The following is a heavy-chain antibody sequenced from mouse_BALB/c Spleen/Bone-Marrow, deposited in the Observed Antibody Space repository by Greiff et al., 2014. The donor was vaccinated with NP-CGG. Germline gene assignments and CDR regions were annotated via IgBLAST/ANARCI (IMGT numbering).Heavy chain of an antibody. CDR1: GFSFTSYG. CDR2: IWPGGST. CDR3: ARVYLWYFDV. Sequence: VMLVESGPGLVAPSQSLSITCTASGFSFTSYGVHWVRQPPGKGLEWLGVIWPGGSTNYNADLKSRLTISKDNSKSQVFLKMNSLQTDDSAMYYCARVYLWYFDVWGAGTTVTVSS. D-gene: IGHD2-3*01. V-gene: IGHV2-9*02. J-gene: IGHJ1*01.